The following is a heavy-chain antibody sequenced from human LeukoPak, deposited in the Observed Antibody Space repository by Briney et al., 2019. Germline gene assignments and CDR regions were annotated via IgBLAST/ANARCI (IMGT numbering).Heavy chain of an antibody. D-gene: IGHD4-17*01. J-gene: IGHJ4*02. V-gene: IGHV4-39*01. Sequence: PSETLSLTCTVSGGSISSSSYYWGWIRQPPGKGLEWIGSIYYRGSTYYNPSLKSRVTISVDTSKNQFSLKLSSVTAADTAVYYCARMAVTTTLFDYWGQGTLVTVSS. CDR1: GGSISSSSYY. CDR3: ARMAVTTTLFDY. CDR2: IYYRGST.